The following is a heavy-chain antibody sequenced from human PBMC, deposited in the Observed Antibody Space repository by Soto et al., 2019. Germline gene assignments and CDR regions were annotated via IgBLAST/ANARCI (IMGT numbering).Heavy chain of an antibody. CDR2: IWYDGSNK. Sequence: QVQLVESGGGVVQPGRSLRLSCAASGFTFSSYGMHWVRQAPGKGLEWVAVIWYDGSNKYYADSVKGRFTISRDNSKNPLYLQMNSLRAEDTAVYYCARGVYSRYGDSHLDYWGQGTLVTVSS. CDR3: ARGVYSRYGDSHLDY. D-gene: IGHD4-17*01. V-gene: IGHV3-33*01. J-gene: IGHJ4*02. CDR1: GFTFSSYG.